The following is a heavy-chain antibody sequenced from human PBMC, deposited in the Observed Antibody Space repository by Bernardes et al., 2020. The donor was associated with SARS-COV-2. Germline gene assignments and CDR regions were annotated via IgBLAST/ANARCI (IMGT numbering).Heavy chain of an antibody. CDR1: RFIFSTYW. V-gene: IGHV3-7*01. J-gene: IGHJ4*02. Sequence: GSLRLSCSASRFIFSTYWMSWVRQAPGKGLEWVANIRQDGTEKYYVDSVKGRFTISRDNAKNSLYLQMNSLRAEDTAVYYCAREYTYGFDSWGQGTLVTVSS. CDR3: AREYTYGFDS. D-gene: IGHD5-18*01. CDR2: IRQDGTEK.